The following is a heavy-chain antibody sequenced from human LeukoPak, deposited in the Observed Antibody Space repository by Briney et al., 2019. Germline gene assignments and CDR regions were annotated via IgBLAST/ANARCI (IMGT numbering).Heavy chain of an antibody. CDR1: GFTFSSYA. D-gene: IGHD1-26*01. J-gene: IGHJ5*02. V-gene: IGHV3-64D*06. Sequence: GGSLRLSCSASGFTFSSYAMYWVRQAPGKGLEYVSAISSNVVSTYYADSVKGRFTISRDNSKNTLYLQMTSLRDEDTAVYYCVKKAVGGAKGWFDPWGQGTLVTVYS. CDR3: VKKAVGGAKGWFDP. CDR2: ISSNVVST.